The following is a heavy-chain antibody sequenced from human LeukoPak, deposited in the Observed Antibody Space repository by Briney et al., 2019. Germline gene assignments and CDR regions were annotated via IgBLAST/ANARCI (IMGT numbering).Heavy chain of an antibody. CDR2: ISYDGNNK. J-gene: IGHJ4*02. CDR1: GFTFSRFA. CDR3: ARDFESQWELLGWYFDY. Sequence: GRSLRLSCAASGFTFSRFAMHWVRQAPGKGLEYVAVISYDGNNKYYADSVKGRFTISRDNSKNTLDLQMNSLRAEDTAVYYCARDFESQWELLGWYFDYWGQGTLVTISS. V-gene: IGHV3-30*04. D-gene: IGHD1-26*01.